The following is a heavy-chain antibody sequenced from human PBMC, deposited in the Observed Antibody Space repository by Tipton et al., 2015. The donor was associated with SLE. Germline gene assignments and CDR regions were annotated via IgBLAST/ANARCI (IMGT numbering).Heavy chain of an antibody. CDR3: ARRAVVVPAAIEEYYFDY. Sequence: TLSLTCTVSGGSISSHYWSWIRQHPGKGLEWVGYIYYSGSTNYNPSLKSRVTISVDTSKNQFSLKLSSVTAADTAVYYCARRAVVVPAAIEEYYFDYWGQGTLVTVSS. CDR1: GGSISSHY. V-gene: IGHV4-59*08. D-gene: IGHD2-2*02. J-gene: IGHJ4*02. CDR2: IYYSGST.